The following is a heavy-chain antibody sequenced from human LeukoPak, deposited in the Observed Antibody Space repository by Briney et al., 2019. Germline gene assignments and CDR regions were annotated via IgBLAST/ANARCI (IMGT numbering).Heavy chain of an antibody. CDR2: IYYSGST. CDR1: GYSISSGYY. Sequence: SETLSLTCTVSGYSISSGYYWGWIRQPPGKGLEWIGSIYYSGSTYYNPSLKSRVTISVDTSKNQFSLKLSSVTAADTAVYYCASYTPEDSLWFGELFPNYFDYWGQGTLVTVSS. V-gene: IGHV4-38-2*02. D-gene: IGHD3-10*01. CDR3: ASYTPEDSLWFGELFPNYFDY. J-gene: IGHJ4*02.